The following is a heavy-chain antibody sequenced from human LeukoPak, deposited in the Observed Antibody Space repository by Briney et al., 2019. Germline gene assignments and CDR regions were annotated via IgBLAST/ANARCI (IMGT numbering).Heavy chain of an antibody. J-gene: IGHJ6*03. CDR3: ARGGSYYMDV. Sequence: SETLSLTCTVSGGSISSSSYYWGWIRQPPGKGLEWIGSIYYSGSTYYNPSLKSRVTIPVDTSKNQFSLKLSSVTAADTAVYYCARGGSYYMDVWGKGTTVTVSS. CDR2: IYYSGST. CDR1: GGSISSSSYY. V-gene: IGHV4-39*07. D-gene: IGHD1-1*01.